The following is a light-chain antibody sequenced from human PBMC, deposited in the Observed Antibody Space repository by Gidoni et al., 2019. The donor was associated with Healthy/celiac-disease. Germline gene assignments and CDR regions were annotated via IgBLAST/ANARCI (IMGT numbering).Light chain of an antibody. J-gene: IGKJ5*01. CDR1: QSVSSSY. CDR2: GAS. Sequence: EIVLTQSPCTLSLSPGERPTLSCRASQSVSSSYLAWYQQKPGQAPRRLIYGASSRATGIPDRFSGSGSGTDFTLTISRLEPEDFAVYYCQQYGSSPPITFGQGTRLEIK. V-gene: IGKV3-20*01. CDR3: QQYGSSPPIT.